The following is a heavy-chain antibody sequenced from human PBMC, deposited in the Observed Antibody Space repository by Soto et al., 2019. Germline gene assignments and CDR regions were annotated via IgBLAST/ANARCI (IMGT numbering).Heavy chain of an antibody. J-gene: IGHJ6*02. CDR2: IRSKAYGGTT. D-gene: IGHD2-2*01. CDR1: GFTFGDYA. V-gene: IGHV3-49*03. CDR3: TRGEYCSSTSCSSDYYGMDV. Sequence: GGSLRLSCTASGFTFGDYAMSWFRQAPGKGLEWVGFIRSKAYGGTTEYAASVKGRFTISRDDSKSIAYLQMNSLKTEDTAVYYCTRGEYCSSTSCSSDYYGMDVWGQGTTVTVSS.